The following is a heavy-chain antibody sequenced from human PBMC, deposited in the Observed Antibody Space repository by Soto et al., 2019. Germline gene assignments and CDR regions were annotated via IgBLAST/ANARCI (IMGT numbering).Heavy chain of an antibody. CDR1: GGTFNNYA. V-gene: IGHV1-69*06. D-gene: IGHD1-26*01. CDR3: ARLIGEGYSGTYALDY. Sequence: QVQLVQSGAEVKKPGSSVKVSCKASGGTFNNYAISWVRQAPGQGLEWMGGIIPLFGTANYAQKFEGRVTITADKSTDTAYMERSSLKSEDTAVYYCARLIGEGYSGTYALDYWGQGTLVTVSS. J-gene: IGHJ4*02. CDR2: IIPLFGTA.